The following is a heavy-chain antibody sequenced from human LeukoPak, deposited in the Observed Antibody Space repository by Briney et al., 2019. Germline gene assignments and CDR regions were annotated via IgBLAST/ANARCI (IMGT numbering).Heavy chain of an antibody. J-gene: IGHJ4*02. V-gene: IGHV4-59*08. CDR3: ARSEQLIRTFDY. CDR2: VSYDGST. CDR1: GGSISNYY. Sequence: SETLSLTCTVSGGSISNYYWSWIRQPPGRGLEWIGYVSYDGSTNYKPSLKSRVTISLDTSKNQVSLKLSSVTAADTAVYYCARSEQLIRTFDYWGQGTLVTVSS. D-gene: IGHD3-22*01.